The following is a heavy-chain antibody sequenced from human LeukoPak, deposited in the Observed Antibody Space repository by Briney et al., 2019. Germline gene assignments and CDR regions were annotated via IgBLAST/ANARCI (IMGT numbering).Heavy chain of an antibody. V-gene: IGHV3-30*18. Sequence: GGSLRLSCAASGFTFSSYGMHWVRQAPGKGLEWVALISFHGSNKYYADSVKGRFTISRDNSRNTLYLQMNSLRPEDTAVYYCAKMGGGWHFDYWGQGTLVTVSS. CDR3: AKMGGGWHFDY. J-gene: IGHJ4*02. CDR2: ISFHGSNK. D-gene: IGHD6-19*01. CDR1: GFTFSSYG.